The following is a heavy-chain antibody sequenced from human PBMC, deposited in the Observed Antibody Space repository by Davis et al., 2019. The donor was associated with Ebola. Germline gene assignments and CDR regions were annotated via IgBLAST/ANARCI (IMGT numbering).Heavy chain of an antibody. J-gene: IGHJ4*02. Sequence: GESLKISCAASGFPFGDHAMSWVRQSPGKGLEWVASIAGTGIVTFYADSVKGRFTISRDNSKNTLYLQMNSLRAEDTAVYYCAILDKAMVTPGNWGQGTLVTVSS. CDR3: AILDKAMVTPGN. V-gene: IGHV3-23*01. D-gene: IGHD5-18*01. CDR1: GFPFGDHA. CDR2: IAGTGIVT.